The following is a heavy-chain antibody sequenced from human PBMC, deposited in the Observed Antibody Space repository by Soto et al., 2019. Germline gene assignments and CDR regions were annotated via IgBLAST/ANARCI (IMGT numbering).Heavy chain of an antibody. CDR3: AGGGGVGVAGSAAFDM. J-gene: IGHJ3*02. CDR1: GYPVTAYY. V-gene: IGHV1-2*02. CDR2: INPATGAA. Sequence: QLHLVQSGAVVKKPGASVTVSCSASGYPVTAYYMHWVRQAPGRGLEWMGGINPATGAAKYTQTFQGRVTMTRGASTRTVFMELRGRTSADAAVFYWAGGGGVGVAGSAAFDMWGQGTLVTVSS. D-gene: IGHD3-3*01.